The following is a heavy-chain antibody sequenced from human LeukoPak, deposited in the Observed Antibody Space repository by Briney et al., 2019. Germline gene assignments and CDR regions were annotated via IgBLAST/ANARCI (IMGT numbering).Heavy chain of an antibody. V-gene: IGHV1-69*13. CDR1: GGTFSSYA. CDR3: ARGTAGDGYNYYYYGMDV. J-gene: IGHJ6*02. CDR2: IIPIFGTA. D-gene: IGHD5-24*01. Sequence: SAKVSCKASGGTFSSYAISWVRQAPGQGLEWMGGIIPIFGTANYAQKFQGRVTITADESTSTAYMELSSLRSEDTAVYYCARGTAGDGYNYYYYGMDVWGQGTTVTV.